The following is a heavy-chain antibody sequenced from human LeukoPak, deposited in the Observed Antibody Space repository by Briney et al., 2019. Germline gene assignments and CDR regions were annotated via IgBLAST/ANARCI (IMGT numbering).Heavy chain of an antibody. CDR3: ARGSLTGTNWFDP. CDR1: GFTFSSYW. V-gene: IGHV3-7*01. J-gene: IGHJ5*02. Sequence: PGGSLRLSCAASGFTFSSYWMSWVRQAPGKWLEWVANIKQDGSEKYYVDSVKGRFTISRDNAKNSLYLQMNSLRAEDTAVYYCARGSLTGTNWFDPWGQGTLVTVSS. CDR2: IKQDGSEK. D-gene: IGHD1-20*01.